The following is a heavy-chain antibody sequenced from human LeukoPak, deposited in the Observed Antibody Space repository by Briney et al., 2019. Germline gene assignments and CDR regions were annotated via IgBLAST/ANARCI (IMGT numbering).Heavy chain of an antibody. CDR2: INPSCGST. D-gene: IGHD5-18*01. CDR1: GYTFTSYY. V-gene: IGHV1-46*01. Sequence: ASVNVACKASGYTFTSYYMHWLRQAPGQGHEWMGIINPSCGSTSYAQKFQVRVTITKGTFTSTVYMELSSLRSEDTAVYYCARGEGRIQLWSECNENGNFDYWGQGTLVTVSS. CDR3: ARGEGRIQLWSECNENGNFDY. J-gene: IGHJ4*02.